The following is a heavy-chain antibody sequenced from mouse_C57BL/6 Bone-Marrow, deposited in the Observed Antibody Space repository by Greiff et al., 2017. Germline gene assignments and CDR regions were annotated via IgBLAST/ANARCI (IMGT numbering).Heavy chain of an antibody. CDR1: GYTFTSYW. J-gene: IGHJ3*01. D-gene: IGHD2-3*01. CDR2: IYPGSGST. Sequence: VQLQQPGAELVKPGASVKMSCKASGYTFTSYWITWEKQRPGQGLEWIGDIYPGSGSTNYNEKFKSKATLTVDTSSSTAYMQLSSLTSEDSAVYYCARKEDDGYYVGFAYWGQGTLVTVSA. V-gene: IGHV1-55*01. CDR3: ARKEDDGYYVGFAY.